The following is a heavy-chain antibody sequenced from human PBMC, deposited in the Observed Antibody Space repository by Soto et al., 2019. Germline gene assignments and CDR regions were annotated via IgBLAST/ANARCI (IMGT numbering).Heavy chain of an antibody. D-gene: IGHD3-9*01. J-gene: IGHJ5*02. CDR3: ARDLGYDILTGYYAGTNWFDP. Sequence: SETLSLTCTVSGGSISSYYWSWIRQPPGKGLEWIGYIYYSGSTNYNPSLKSRVTISVDTSKNQFSLKLSSVTAADTAVYYCARDLGYDILTGYYAGTNWFDPWGQGTLVTVSS. CDR1: GGSISSYY. V-gene: IGHV4-59*01. CDR2: IYYSGST.